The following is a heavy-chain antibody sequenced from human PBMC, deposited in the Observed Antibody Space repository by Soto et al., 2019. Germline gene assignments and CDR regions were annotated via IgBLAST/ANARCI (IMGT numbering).Heavy chain of an antibody. CDR2: IIPIFGTA. CDR1: GGTSSSYA. V-gene: IGHV1-69*06. CDR3: ARTRSSSWYDSWFDD. Sequence: SVHVYCKASGGTSSSYAISWVRQAPGQGLEWMGGIIPIFGTANYAQKFQGRVTITADKSTSTAYMELSSLRSEDTAVYYCARTRSSSWYDSWFDDWGQGPLVTASS. D-gene: IGHD6-13*01. J-gene: IGHJ5*02.